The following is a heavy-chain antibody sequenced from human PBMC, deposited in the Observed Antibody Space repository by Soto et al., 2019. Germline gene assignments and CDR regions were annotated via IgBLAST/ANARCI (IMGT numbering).Heavy chain of an antibody. CDR2: ISFDGNNK. J-gene: IGHJ6*02. V-gene: IGHV3-30*18. CDR3: EKDGRRSHSYYDSEIGLYGMDV. CDR1: GFTFNNYG. D-gene: IGHD3-10*01. Sequence: QVQLVESGGGVVQPGRSLRLSCAPSGFTFNNYGMHWVRQAPGKGLEWLALISFDGNNKHYADSVRGRFTISRDNSMNTLYLQMNSLRAEDTAVYYCEKDGRRSHSYYDSEIGLYGMDVWGQGATVTVSS.